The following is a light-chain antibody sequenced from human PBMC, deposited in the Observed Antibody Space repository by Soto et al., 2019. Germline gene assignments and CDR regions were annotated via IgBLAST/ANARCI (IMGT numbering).Light chain of an antibody. Sequence: QSALTQPPSASGSPGQSVAISCTGTSSDVGGYNYVSWYQQHPGKAPKLMIYEVNKRPSGVPDRFSGSKSGTSASLTITGLQAEDEGDYYCQSYDSTLSDRYVFGTGTKVTVL. J-gene: IGLJ1*01. V-gene: IGLV2-8*01. CDR2: EVN. CDR1: SSDVGGYNY. CDR3: QSYDSTLSDRYV.